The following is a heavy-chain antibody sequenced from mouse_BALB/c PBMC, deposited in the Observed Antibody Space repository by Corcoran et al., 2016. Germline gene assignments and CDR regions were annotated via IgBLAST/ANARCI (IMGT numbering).Heavy chain of an antibody. V-gene: IGHV1S136*01. Sequence: EVQLQQSGPELVKPGASVKMSCKASGYTFTSYVMHWVKQKPGQGLEWIGYINPYNDCTKYNEKFKGKATLTSDKSSSTAYMELSSLTSEASAVYYGARRECPYYCDYWGQGTTLTVSS. J-gene: IGHJ2*01. CDR3: ARRECPYYCDY. CDR1: GYTFTSYV. CDR2: INPYNDCT.